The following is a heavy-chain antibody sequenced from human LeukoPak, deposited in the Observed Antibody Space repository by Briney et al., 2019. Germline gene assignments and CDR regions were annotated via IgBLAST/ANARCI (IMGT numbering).Heavy chain of an antibody. J-gene: IGHJ6*03. V-gene: IGHV3-43*01. Sequence: QPGGSLRLSCAASGFTFDDYTMHWVRQATGKGLEWVSLISWDGGSTYYADSVKGRFTISRDNSKNSLYLQMNSLRTEDTALYYCTTPTIFVFLYYYMDVWGKGTTVTVSS. CDR1: GFTFDDYT. CDR2: ISWDGGST. D-gene: IGHD3-3*01. CDR3: TTPTIFVFLYYYMDV.